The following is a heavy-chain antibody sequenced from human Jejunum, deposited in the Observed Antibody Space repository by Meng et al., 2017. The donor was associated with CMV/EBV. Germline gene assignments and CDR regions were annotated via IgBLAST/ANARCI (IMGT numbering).Heavy chain of an antibody. Sequence: LSCSASGFAFGTYAMGWVRRAPGKGLEWVSGIRTDDYRTFYAGSVRGRFTISRDNSKNAVYLEMNSLRAEDTAVYFCAKATDFDSWGQGTLVTVSS. J-gene: IGHJ4*02. V-gene: IGHV3-23*01. CDR1: GFAFGTYA. CDR3: AKATDFDS. D-gene: IGHD4-11*01. CDR2: IRTDDYRT.